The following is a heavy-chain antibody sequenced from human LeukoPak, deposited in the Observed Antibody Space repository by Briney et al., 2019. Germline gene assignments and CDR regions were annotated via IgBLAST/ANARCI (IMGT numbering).Heavy chain of an antibody. J-gene: IGHJ4*02. Sequence: SETLSLTCTVSGGSISSSPYYWAWIRQPPGKGLEWIGSVWHSGSAYYNPSLKSRFTISVDTSKNQFSLKLSSVTAADTAVYYLARPISRGGSYVYWGQGTLVTVSS. V-gene: IGHV4-39*01. D-gene: IGHD1-26*01. CDR3: ARPISRGGSYVY. CDR2: VWHSGSA. CDR1: GGSISSSPYY.